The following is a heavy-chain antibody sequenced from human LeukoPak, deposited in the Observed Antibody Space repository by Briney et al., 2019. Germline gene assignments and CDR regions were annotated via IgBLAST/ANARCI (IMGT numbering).Heavy chain of an antibody. Sequence: GGSLRLSCAASGFTFSRHAMTWVRQAPGKGLEWVSVISANGAGTYYADSVKGRFTISRDHSKNTLYLEMNSLTAEDTAVYFCAKGKINHEYAFDMWGQGTMVTVSS. V-gene: IGHV3-23*01. CDR2: ISANGAGT. J-gene: IGHJ3*02. CDR1: GFTFSRHA. CDR3: AKGKINHEYAFDM.